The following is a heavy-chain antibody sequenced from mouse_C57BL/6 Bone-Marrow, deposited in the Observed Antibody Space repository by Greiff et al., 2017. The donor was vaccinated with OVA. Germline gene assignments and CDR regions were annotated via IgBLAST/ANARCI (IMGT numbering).Heavy chain of an antibody. CDR3: ARHEYYGTMGRVYAMDY. D-gene: IGHD1-2*01. J-gene: IGHJ4*01. Sequence: EVKVVESGGDLVKPGGSLKLSCAASGFTFSSYGMSWVRQTPDKRLEWVATISSGGSYTYYPDSVKGRFTISRDNAKNTLYLQMSSLKSEDTAMYYCARHEYYGTMGRVYAMDYWGQGTSVTVSS. CDR2: ISSGGSYT. V-gene: IGHV5-6*01. CDR1: GFTFSSYG.